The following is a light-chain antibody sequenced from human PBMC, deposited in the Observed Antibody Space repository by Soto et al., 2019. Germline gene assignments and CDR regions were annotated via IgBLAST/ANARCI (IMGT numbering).Light chain of an antibody. CDR1: QGIDNY. J-gene: IGKJ5*01. V-gene: IGKV1-27*01. CDR2: AAS. Sequence: DIPMTQSPSSLSASVGDRVTITCRASQGIDNYLAWYQQKPGKVPKLLIYAASTLQSGVPSRFSGSGSGTDFTLTINGLQPEDVATYYCQKYDSALETFGQGTRLEIK. CDR3: QKYDSALET.